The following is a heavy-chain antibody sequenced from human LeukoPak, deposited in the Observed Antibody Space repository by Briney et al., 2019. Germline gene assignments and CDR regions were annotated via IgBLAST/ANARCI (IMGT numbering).Heavy chain of an antibody. CDR3: AKGGSDSSGYYSLYYYYYMDV. V-gene: IGHV3-23*01. Sequence: GGTLSLSCAASGFTFSSFGMSWVRKAPGKGLKWAQAIIPSGLNTYYADSVKGRFIISRDNSKNMLYLQMSSLRAEDTAVYYCAKGGSDSSGYYSLYYYYYMDVWGKGTTVTISS. J-gene: IGHJ6*03. CDR2: IIPSGLNT. CDR1: GFTFSSFG. D-gene: IGHD3-22*01.